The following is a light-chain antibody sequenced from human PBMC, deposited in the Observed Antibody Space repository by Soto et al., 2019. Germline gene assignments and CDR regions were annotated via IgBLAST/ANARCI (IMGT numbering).Light chain of an antibody. Sequence: DIQMTQSPSAISASVGDRITISCRASQDISNHLAWFQQKPGKVPKRLIFAASSLQSGVPSRFSGSGSGTEFALTISSLQPEDFASYYCLHYNGYPRTFGQGTKVEIK. CDR2: AAS. CDR3: LHYNGYPRT. J-gene: IGKJ1*01. CDR1: QDISNH. V-gene: IGKV1-17*03.